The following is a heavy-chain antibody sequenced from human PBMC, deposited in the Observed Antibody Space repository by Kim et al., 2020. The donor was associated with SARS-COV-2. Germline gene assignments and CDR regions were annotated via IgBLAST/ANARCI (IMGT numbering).Heavy chain of an antibody. CDR2: IYYSGST. V-gene: IGHV4-59*01. CDR1: GGSISSYY. CDR3: ARCIPSAYEYYYGSGSRANWFDP. D-gene: IGHD3-10*01. J-gene: IGHJ5*02. Sequence: SETLSLTCTVSGGSISSYYWSWIRQPPGKGLEWIGYIYYSGSTNYNPSLKSRVTISVDTSKNQFSLKLSSVTAADTAVYYCARCIPSAYEYYYGSGSRANWFDPWGQGTLVTVSS.